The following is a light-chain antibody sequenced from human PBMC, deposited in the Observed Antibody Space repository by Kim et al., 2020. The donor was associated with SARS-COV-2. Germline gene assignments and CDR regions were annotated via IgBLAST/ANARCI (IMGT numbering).Light chain of an antibody. CDR3: QQYYSTPPS. Sequence: SATSNCKSSQTVLYNSNNKNYLAWYQQKPGQAPKLLIYWASIRESGVSDRFSGSVSETDFTLTISSLQAEDVAVYYCQQYYSTPPSFGQGTKLEI. V-gene: IGKV4-1*01. CDR2: WAS. CDR1: QTVLYNSNNKNY. J-gene: IGKJ2*03.